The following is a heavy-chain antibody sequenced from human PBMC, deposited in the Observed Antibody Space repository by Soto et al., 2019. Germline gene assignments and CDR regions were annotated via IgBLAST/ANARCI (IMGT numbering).Heavy chain of an antibody. J-gene: IGHJ3*02. Sequence: QVQLVQSGAEVKKPGASVKVSCKASGYTFTSYYMHWVRQAPGQGLEWMGIINPSGGSTSYAQKFQGRVTMTRDTSTSTVYMELSSLRSEDTAVYYCARVRDQRLLYSSSWYGAFEIWGQGTMVTVSS. CDR3: ARVRDQRLLYSSSWYGAFEI. V-gene: IGHV1-46*01. D-gene: IGHD6-13*01. CDR1: GYTFTSYY. CDR2: INPSGGST.